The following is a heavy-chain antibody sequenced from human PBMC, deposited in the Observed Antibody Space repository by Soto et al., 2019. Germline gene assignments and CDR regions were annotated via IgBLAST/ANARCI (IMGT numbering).Heavy chain of an antibody. CDR1: GVSISADY. Sequence: ASETLSLTCTVSGVSISADYWNWIRQPPGNGLELIGYVYYTGSTNYNPSLKSRVSLSLDPSTNQFSLNLSSVTAADTAVYYCARAGYCSSTSCYFSRQSIYDYWGQGTLVTVSS. CDR3: ARAGYCSSTSCYFSRQSIYDY. D-gene: IGHD2-2*01. V-gene: IGHV4-59*01. J-gene: IGHJ4*02. CDR2: VYYTGST.